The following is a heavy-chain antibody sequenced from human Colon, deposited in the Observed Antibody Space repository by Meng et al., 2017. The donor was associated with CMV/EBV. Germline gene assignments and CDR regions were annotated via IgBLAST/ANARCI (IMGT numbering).Heavy chain of an antibody. CDR2: IGSDGSIK. V-gene: IGHV3-30*02. CDR3: AREGYSNFDY. J-gene: IGHJ4*02. CDR1: GFTFNGYG. D-gene: IGHD4-11*01. Sequence: GESLKISCAASGFTFNGYGLHWVRQAPGKGLEWVAFIGSDGSIKRYADSVKGRLTISRDNSKSTLWLQMHSLRPEDTALYYCAREGYSNFDYWGQGTLVTVSS.